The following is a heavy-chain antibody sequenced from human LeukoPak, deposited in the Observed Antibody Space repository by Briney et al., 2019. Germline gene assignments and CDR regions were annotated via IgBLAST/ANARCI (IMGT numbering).Heavy chain of an antibody. J-gene: IGHJ4*02. D-gene: IGHD2-2*01. CDR1: GGFISSFY. V-gene: IGHV4-59*13. Sequence: SETLSLICTVSGGFISSFYWSWIRQPPGKGLEWIAYVNYSGRTNYNPSLKSRLTISVDTSKNQFSLMLSSVTAADAAVYYCARGVVVPADRSDYWGQGTLVTVSS. CDR2: VNYSGRT. CDR3: ARGVVVPADRSDY.